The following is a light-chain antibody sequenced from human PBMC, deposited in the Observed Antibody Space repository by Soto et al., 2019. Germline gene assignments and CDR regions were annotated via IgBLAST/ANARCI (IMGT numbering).Light chain of an antibody. CDR1: RSNIGSAI. CDR3: VAWDDNLSSRV. CDR2: MNN. V-gene: IGLV1-47*01. Sequence: QSVLTQPPSLSGTPGQTVTISCIGRRSNIGSAIVHWYQQLPGTAPKHLIYMNNQRPSGVPDRFSGSKSGTSASLVITGLRPEDEADYYCVAWDDNLSSRVFGGGTKLTVL. J-gene: IGLJ3*02.